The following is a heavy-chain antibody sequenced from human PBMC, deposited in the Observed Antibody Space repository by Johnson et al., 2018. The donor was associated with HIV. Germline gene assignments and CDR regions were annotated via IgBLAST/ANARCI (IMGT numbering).Heavy chain of an antibody. V-gene: IGHV3-30*02. CDR1: GFTFSDYG. CDR3: AKDLRRGSGSYSDAFDI. D-gene: IGHD1-26*01. CDR2: IRYDGSNK. Sequence: QVQLVESGGGLVKPGGSLRLSCAASGFTFSDYGMHWVRQAPGKGLEWVAFIRYDGSNKYYADSVKGRFTISRDNSKNTLYLQMNSLRAEDTAVYYCAKDLRRGSGSYSDAFDIWGQGTMVTVSS. J-gene: IGHJ3*02.